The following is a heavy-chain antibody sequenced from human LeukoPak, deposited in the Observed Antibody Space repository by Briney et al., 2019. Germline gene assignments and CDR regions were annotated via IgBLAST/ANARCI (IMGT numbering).Heavy chain of an antibody. V-gene: IGHV3-30*04. J-gene: IGHJ4*02. CDR3: TRGRSVYGSGSYSAY. D-gene: IGHD3-10*01. CDR1: GFTFKRYA. Sequence: PGGSLRLSCAASGFTFKRYAMHWVRQAPGKGLEWLTIMSYDGNISYYADSVKGRFTISGDNSNDTLYLQMNSLRADDTAIYYCTRGRSVYGSGSYSAYWGQGTLVTVSS. CDR2: MSYDGNIS.